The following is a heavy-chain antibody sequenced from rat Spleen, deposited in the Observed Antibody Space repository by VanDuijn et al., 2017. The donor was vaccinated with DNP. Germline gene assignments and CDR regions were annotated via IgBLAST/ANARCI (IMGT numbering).Heavy chain of an antibody. D-gene: IGHD1-4*01. J-gene: IGHJ2*01. CDR2: IIYDGSRT. CDR1: GFTFSDYN. CDR3: ATHATPGYFDY. V-gene: IGHV5S10*01. Sequence: EVQLVESGGGLVQPGRSLKVSCAASGFTFSDYNMAWVRQAPKKGLEWVATIIYDGSRTYYRDSVKGRFTISRDNAKSTLYLQMDSLRSEDTATYYFATHATPGYFDYWGQGLMVTLSS.